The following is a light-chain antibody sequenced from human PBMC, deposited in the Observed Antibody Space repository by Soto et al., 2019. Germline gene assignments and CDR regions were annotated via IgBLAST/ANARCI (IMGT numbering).Light chain of an antibody. CDR2: GAS. J-gene: IGKJ1*01. V-gene: IGKV1-5*01. CDR3: QQYNSYSPWT. CDR1: QSISSW. Sequence: DIQMTQSPSTLSASVGDRVTMTCRASQSISSWLAWYQQKPGKAPKLLIYGASSLESGVPSRFSGSGSGTEFTLTISSLQPDDFATYYCQQYNSYSPWTFGQGTKVDIK.